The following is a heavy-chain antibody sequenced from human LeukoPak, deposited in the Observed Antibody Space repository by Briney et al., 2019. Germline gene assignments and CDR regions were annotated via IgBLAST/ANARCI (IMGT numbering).Heavy chain of an antibody. CDR3: ARDRLPNEDIVVVPTE. Sequence: GASVKVSCKASGYTFTSYYMHWVRQAPGQGLEWMGIINPSGGSTSYAQKFQGRVTMTRDTSTSTVYMELSSLRSEDTAVYYCARDRLPNEDIVVVPTEWGQGTLVTVSS. D-gene: IGHD2-2*01. CDR2: INPSGGST. J-gene: IGHJ4*02. CDR1: GYTFTSYY. V-gene: IGHV1-46*01.